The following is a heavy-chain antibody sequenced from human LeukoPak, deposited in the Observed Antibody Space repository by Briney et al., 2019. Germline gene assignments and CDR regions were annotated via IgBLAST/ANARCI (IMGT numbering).Heavy chain of an antibody. D-gene: IGHD5-24*01. CDR1: GFTFSSYW. Sequence: PGGSLRLSCAASGFTFSSYWMHWVRQAPRKGLVWVSRINSDGSSTSYADSVKGRFTISRDNAKNTLYLQMNSLRAEDTAVYYCAKSGYNRFDYWGQGTLVTVSS. J-gene: IGHJ4*02. CDR3: AKSGYNRFDY. CDR2: INSDGSST. V-gene: IGHV3-74*01.